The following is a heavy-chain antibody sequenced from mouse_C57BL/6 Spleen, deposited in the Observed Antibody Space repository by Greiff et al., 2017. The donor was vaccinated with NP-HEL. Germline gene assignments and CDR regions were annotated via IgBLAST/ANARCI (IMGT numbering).Heavy chain of an antibody. CDR2: IYPGSGNT. V-gene: IGHV1-76*01. CDR3: ARAPNWDVGAMDY. D-gene: IGHD4-1*01. Sequence: QVQLKESGAELVRPGASVKLSCKASGYTFTDYYINWVKQRPGQGLEWIARIYPGSGNTYYNEKFKGKATLTAEKSSSTAYMHLSSLTSEDSAVYFCARAPNWDVGAMDYWGQGTSVTVSS. CDR1: GYTFTDYY. J-gene: IGHJ4*01.